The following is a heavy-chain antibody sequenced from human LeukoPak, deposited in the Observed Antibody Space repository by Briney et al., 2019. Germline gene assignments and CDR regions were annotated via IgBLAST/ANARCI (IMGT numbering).Heavy chain of an antibody. CDR2: IYYSGST. J-gene: IGHJ3*02. CDR3: ARGLGIYNLFDI. CDR1: GGSISSYY. V-gene: IGHV4-59*01. D-gene: IGHD7-27*01. Sequence: SETLSLTCTVSGGSISSYYWSWIRQPPGKGLEWIGYIYYSGSTNYNPSLKSRVTISVDTSKNQFSLKLSSVTAADTAVYYCARGLGIYNLFDIWGQGTMVTVSS.